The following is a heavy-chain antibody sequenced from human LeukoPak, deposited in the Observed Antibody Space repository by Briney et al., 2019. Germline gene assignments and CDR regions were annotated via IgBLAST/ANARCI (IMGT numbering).Heavy chain of an antibody. V-gene: IGHV4-59*01. Sequence: PSETLSLTCTVSGGSISSYYWSWIRQPPGKGLEWIGYIYYSGSTNYNPSLKSRVTISVDTSKNQFSLKLSSVTAADTAVYYCAGDYGGNSGDFWGQGTLVTVSS. D-gene: IGHD4-23*01. J-gene: IGHJ4*02. CDR1: GGSISSYY. CDR3: AGDYGGNSGDF. CDR2: IYYSGST.